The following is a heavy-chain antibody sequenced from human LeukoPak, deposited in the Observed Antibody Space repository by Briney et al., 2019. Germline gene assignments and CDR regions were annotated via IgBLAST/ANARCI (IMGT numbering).Heavy chain of an antibody. Sequence: PSETLSLTCTVSGGSISSSSYYWGWIRQPPGKGLEWIGSIYYSGSTYYNPSLKSRVTISVDTSKNQFSLKLSSVTAADTAVYYCAREHDSLGTSFDYWGQGTLVTVSS. CDR3: AREHDSLGTSFDY. CDR2: IYYSGST. J-gene: IGHJ4*02. CDR1: GGSISSSSYY. D-gene: IGHD3-22*01. V-gene: IGHV4-39*07.